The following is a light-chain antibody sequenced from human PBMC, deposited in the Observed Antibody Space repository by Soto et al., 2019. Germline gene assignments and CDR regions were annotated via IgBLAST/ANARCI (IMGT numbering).Light chain of an antibody. CDR1: SSNIGSNT. CDR3: AAWDDSPNGLGV. Sequence: QSVLTQPPSVSGAPGQSVTISCSGSSSNIGSNTVNWYQQLPGTAPKLVIYTNNQRPSGVSDRFSGSKSGTSASLAISGLQYEDEADYYCAAWDDSPNGLGVFGGGTKLTVL. CDR2: TNN. J-gene: IGLJ3*02. V-gene: IGLV1-44*01.